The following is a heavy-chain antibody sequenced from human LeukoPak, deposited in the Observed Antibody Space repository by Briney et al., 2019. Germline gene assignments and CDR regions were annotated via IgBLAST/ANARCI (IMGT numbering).Heavy chain of an antibody. CDR1: GGSISSSGYY. CDR3: ARTYYYDSSGSYGYHWFDP. Sequence: PSETLSLTCTVSGGSISSSGYYWGWIRQPPGKGLEWIGSNYQSGSTYYNPSLKSRVTISVDPSKNQFSLKLSSVTAADTAVYFCARTYYYDSSGSYGYHWFDPWGRGALVTVSS. V-gene: IGHV4-39*01. J-gene: IGHJ5*02. D-gene: IGHD3-22*01. CDR2: NYQSGST.